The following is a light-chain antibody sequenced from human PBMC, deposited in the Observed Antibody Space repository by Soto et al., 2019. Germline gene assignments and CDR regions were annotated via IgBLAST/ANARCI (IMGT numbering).Light chain of an antibody. Sequence: QSALTQPASVSGPPGQSITISCTGTSSDVGDYDFVSWYQQHPGKAPKLVIYDVSNRPSGVSNRFSASKSGNTASLTISGLQAEDEADYYCSSYTSGSTYVFGTGTKLTVL. CDR1: SSDVGDYDF. J-gene: IGLJ1*01. V-gene: IGLV2-14*03. CDR2: DVS. CDR3: SSYTSGSTYV.